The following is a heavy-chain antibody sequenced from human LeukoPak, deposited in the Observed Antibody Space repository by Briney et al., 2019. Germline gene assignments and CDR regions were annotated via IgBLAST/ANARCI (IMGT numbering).Heavy chain of an antibody. CDR2: INYRGDT. D-gene: IGHD4/OR15-4a*01. CDR1: GGSISSYY. J-gene: IGHJ4*02. V-gene: IGHV4-59*08. CDR3: ARHDYGGYVVFDY. Sequence: PSETLSLTCSVSGGSISSYYWSWVRQPPGKGLEWVGYINYRGDTNYNPSLKSRITISVDTSKNQFSLKLNSVTAADTAVYYCARHDYGGYVVFDYWGQGTLVTVSS.